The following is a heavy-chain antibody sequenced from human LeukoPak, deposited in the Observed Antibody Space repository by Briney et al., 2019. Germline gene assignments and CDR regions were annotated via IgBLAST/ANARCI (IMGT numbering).Heavy chain of an antibody. CDR3: AKGGYGDYFEDSLDP. Sequence: GGSLRLSCAASGFSFRDFAMSWVRQAPGKGLEWVSGISAIGGSTYYADSVKGRFTISRDNSKNTLYLQMNSLRAEDTAVYYCAKGGYGDYFEDSLDPWGQGTLVTVSS. CDR1: GFSFRDFA. CDR2: ISAIGGST. D-gene: IGHD4-17*01. J-gene: IGHJ5*02. V-gene: IGHV3-23*01.